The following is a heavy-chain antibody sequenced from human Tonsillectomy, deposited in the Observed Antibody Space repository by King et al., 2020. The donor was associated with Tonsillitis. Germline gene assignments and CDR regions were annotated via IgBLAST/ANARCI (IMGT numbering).Heavy chain of an antibody. D-gene: IGHD2/OR15-2a*01. J-gene: IGHJ4*02. CDR2: IYYSGGT. Sequence: QLQESGPGLVKPSETLSLTCSVSGGSISSSSYFWGWLRQPPGKGLAWIGSIYYSGGTDYNPSLPSRATISIDTSKNLFSLNLSSVTAADTAVYYCARQYYTNCFDYWGQGTLVTVSS. V-gene: IGHV4-39*01. CDR3: ARQYYTNCFDY. CDR1: GGSISSSSYF.